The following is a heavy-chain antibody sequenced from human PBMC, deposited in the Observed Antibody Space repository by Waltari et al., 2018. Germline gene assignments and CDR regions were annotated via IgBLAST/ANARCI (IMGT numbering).Heavy chain of an antibody. CDR1: GFTFSNSW. J-gene: IGHJ4*02. D-gene: IGHD2-21*02. CDR2: IKQDVGEK. Sequence: EVQLVESGGGLVQPGGSLRLPCSGSGFTFSNSWMSWVRQAPGKGLEWVASIKQDVGEKYYVDSMKGRFTISRDNDNNSLFLQMDSLRVEDTAVYYCARGVTTVECWGQGALVTVSS. CDR3: ARGVTTVEC. V-gene: IGHV3-7*04.